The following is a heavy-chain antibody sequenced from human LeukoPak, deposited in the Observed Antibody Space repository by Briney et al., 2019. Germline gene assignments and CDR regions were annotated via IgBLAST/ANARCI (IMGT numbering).Heavy chain of an antibody. CDR1: GGSISSYY. CDR2: IHYSGST. V-gene: IGHV4-59*01. J-gene: IGHJ4*02. Sequence: SETLSLTCTVSGGSISSYYWSWIRQPPGKGLEWIGYIHYSGSTNYNPSLKSRVTISVDTSKNQFSLKLSSVTAADTAVYYCVRGGYSSSWSGGGYFDYWGQGTLVTVSS. CDR3: VRGGYSSSWSGGGYFDY. D-gene: IGHD6-13*01.